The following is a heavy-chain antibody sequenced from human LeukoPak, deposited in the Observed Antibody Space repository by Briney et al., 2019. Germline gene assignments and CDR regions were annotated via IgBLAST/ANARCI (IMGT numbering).Heavy chain of an antibody. J-gene: IGHJ4*02. CDR1: GFTFSSYS. Sequence: GGSLRLSCAASGFTFSSYSMNWVRQAPGKGLEWVSSISSSSSYIYYADSVKGRFTISRDNAKNSLYPQMNSLRAEDTAVYYCARDSGGLATVTTGDYWGQGTLVTVSS. CDR3: ARDSGGLATVTTGDY. CDR2: ISSSSSYI. D-gene: IGHD4-17*01. V-gene: IGHV3-21*01.